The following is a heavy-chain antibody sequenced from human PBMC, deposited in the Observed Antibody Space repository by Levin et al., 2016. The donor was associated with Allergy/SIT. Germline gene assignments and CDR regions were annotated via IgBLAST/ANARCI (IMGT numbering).Heavy chain of an antibody. V-gene: IGHV1-18*01. CDR1: GYTFTNNG. Sequence: ASVKVSCKASGYTFTNNGISWVRQAPGQGLEWMGWITTHSGSSTYADKFQGRLTMTKDTSTSTAHMELRSLSSDDTAVYFCARVIFSTTVRGVTLDTWGQGTRVIVSS. CDR3: ARVIFSTTVRGVTLDT. D-gene: IGHD3-10*01. CDR2: ITTHSGSS. J-gene: IGHJ5*02.